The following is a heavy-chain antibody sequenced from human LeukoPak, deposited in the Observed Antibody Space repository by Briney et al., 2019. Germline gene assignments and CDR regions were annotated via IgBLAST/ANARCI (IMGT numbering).Heavy chain of an antibody. D-gene: IGHD4-23*01. CDR3: AREMGVVTAHGIDV. CDR1: GGSISSISSNNYH. CDR2: IYYNGST. Sequence: PSETLSLTCIVSGGSISSISSNNYHWGWIRQPPGKGLEWIGSIYYNGSTYYNPSLKSRVTISVDTSKNQFSLKLSSVTAADTALYYCAREMGVVTAHGIDVWGQGTTVTVSS. V-gene: IGHV4-39*02. J-gene: IGHJ6*02.